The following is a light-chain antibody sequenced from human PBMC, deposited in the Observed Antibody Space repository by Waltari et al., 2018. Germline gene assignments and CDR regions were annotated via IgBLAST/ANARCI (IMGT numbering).Light chain of an antibody. CDR1: SSDFGSYNL. V-gene: IGLV2-23*02. J-gene: IGLJ3*02. CDR3: CSYVGSTS. Sequence: QSALPQPASVSGSPGQSITISCTGTSSDFGSYNLVSWYQQHPGKAPKLLIYEVSKRPSGISNRFSGSKSGNTASLTISGLQAEDEADYYCCSYVGSTSFGGGTRLTVL. CDR2: EVS.